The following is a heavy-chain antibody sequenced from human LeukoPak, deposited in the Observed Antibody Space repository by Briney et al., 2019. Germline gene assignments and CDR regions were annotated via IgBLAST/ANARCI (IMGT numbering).Heavy chain of an antibody. CDR1: GGSISSYY. J-gene: IGHJ3*02. CDR2: FHNTGGT. D-gene: IGHD2-8*02. CDR3: ATNRPVGGAYWGSFDI. Sequence: NPSETLSLTCTVSGGSISSYYWSWIRQPPGKGLEWIGYFHNTGGTNYNPYVKSRVTISVDTSKNQVSLKMTSVTAADTAVYYCATNRPVGGAYWGSFDIWGQGTLVTVSS. V-gene: IGHV4-59*01.